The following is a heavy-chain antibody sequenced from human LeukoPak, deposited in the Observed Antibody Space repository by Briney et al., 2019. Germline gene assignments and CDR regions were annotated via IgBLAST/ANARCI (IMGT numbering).Heavy chain of an antibody. CDR1: GYSFTNYW. Sequence: PGESLKISCKGSGYSFTNYWIAWVRQVPGEGLEWMGIIYPGDSDTRYSPSFQGQATISADKSISTAFLQWSSLKASDSAMYYCASLRSYSDAFDIWGQGTMVTVSS. CDR2: IYPGDSDT. V-gene: IGHV5-51*01. CDR3: ASLRSYSDAFDI. D-gene: IGHD2-21*01. J-gene: IGHJ3*02.